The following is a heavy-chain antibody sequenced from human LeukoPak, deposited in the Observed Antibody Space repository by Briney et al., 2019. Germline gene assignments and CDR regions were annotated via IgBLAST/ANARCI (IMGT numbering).Heavy chain of an antibody. CDR2: INTYTGNP. CDR3: ARRDYDSSGYALYYSDY. Sequence: GASVKVSCKASGYTVTSYAMNWVRQAPGQGLEWMGWINTYTGNPTYAQGFTGRFVFSLDTSVSTAYLQISSLKAEDTAVYYCARRDYDSSGYALYYSDYWGQGTLVTVSS. D-gene: IGHD3-22*01. V-gene: IGHV7-4-1*02. J-gene: IGHJ4*02. CDR1: GYTVTSYA.